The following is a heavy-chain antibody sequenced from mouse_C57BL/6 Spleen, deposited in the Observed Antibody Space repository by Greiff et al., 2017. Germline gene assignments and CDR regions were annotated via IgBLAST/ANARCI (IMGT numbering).Heavy chain of an antibody. V-gene: IGHV5-9-1*02. CDR3: TRELGTVYFDY. Sequence: EVQLVESGAGLVKPGGSLKLSCAASGFTFSSYAMSWVRQTPEERLEWVAYISSGGDYIYYADTVKGRITISRDNARNTLDLQMSRRKSEDTAMYYCTRELGTVYFDYWGQGTTLTVSS. CDR1: GFTFSSYA. J-gene: IGHJ2*01. CDR2: ISSGGDYI. D-gene: IGHD2-14*01.